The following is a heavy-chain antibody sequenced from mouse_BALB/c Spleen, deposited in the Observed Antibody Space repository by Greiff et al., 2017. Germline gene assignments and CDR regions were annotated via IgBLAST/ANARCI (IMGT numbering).Heavy chain of an antibody. CDR1: GYTFTSYT. Sequence: VQLQQSAAELARPGASVKMSCKASGYTFTSYTMHWVKQRPGQGLEWIGYINPSSGYTEYNQKFKDKTTLTADKSSSTAYMQLSSLTSEDSAVDYCARRGLTGYAMDYWGQGTSVTVSS. CDR3: ARRGLTGYAMDY. J-gene: IGHJ4*01. CDR2: INPSSGYT. V-gene: IGHV1-4*02. D-gene: IGHD4-1*01.